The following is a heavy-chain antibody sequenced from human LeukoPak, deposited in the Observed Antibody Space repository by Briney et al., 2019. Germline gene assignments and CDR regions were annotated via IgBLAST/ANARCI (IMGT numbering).Heavy chain of an antibody. CDR1: GYYFTGYY. V-gene: IGHV1-2*02. D-gene: IGHD5-12*01. Sequence: ASAKVSWKASGYYFTGYYMHWVRQAPGQGLEWMGWIYPKSGGTNYAQKFQGRVTMTRDTSISTAYMELSRLRSDDTAVYYCAKAYSGYDGFDYWGQGTLVTVSS. J-gene: IGHJ4*02. CDR2: IYPKSGGT. CDR3: AKAYSGYDGFDY.